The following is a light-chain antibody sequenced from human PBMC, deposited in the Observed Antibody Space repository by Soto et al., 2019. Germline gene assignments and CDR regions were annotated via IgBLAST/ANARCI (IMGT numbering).Light chain of an antibody. Sequence: EIQMPHSPAPLCVFTGERATLSCRASQSVGSNLAWYQQTPAQAPRLLIYGVSTRDTGTPARFSGSGSGTEFTLTISRVQSEDVSVYYCQQYNNWLQTFGQGTQVEIK. J-gene: IGKJ1*01. CDR2: GVS. CDR1: QSVGSN. V-gene: IGKV3-15*01. CDR3: QQYNNWLQT.